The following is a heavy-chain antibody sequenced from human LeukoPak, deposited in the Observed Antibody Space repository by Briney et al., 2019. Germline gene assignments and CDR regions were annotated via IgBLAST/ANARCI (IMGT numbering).Heavy chain of an antibody. J-gene: IGHJ4*02. CDR2: ISGSGGST. CDR3: AKDLFVTDYYDSSGYYFDY. D-gene: IGHD3-22*01. CDR1: GLTFSSAA. V-gene: IGHV3-23*01. Sequence: GGSLRLSCAASGLTFSSAAMTWVRQAPGKGLEWVSAISGSGGSTYYADSVKGRFTISRDNSKNTLYLQMNSLRAEDTAVYYCAKDLFVTDYYDSSGYYFDYWGQGTLVTVSS.